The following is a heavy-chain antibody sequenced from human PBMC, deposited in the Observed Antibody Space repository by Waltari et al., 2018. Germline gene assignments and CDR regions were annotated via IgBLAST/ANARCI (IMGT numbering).Heavy chain of an antibody. J-gene: IGHJ4*02. Sequence: QVQLVQSGAEVKNPGASVKVSCEASGYPVTYYYIPWVRQAPGQGLEWMGRIIPSSGGTSYAQKFQGRVSMTRDTSINTAFMELSSLRSDDTAMFYCARETSSGWLWGQGTLVTVSS. D-gene: IGHD6-19*01. V-gene: IGHV1-2*02. CDR2: IIPSSGGT. CDR1: GYPVTYYY. CDR3: ARETSSGWL.